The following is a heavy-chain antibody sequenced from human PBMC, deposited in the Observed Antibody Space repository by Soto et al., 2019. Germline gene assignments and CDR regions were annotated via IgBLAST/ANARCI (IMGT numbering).Heavy chain of an antibody. CDR2: IYYSGST. D-gene: IGHD1-7*01. Sequence: QVQLQESGPGLVKPSQTLSLTCTVSGGSISSGGYYWSWIRQHPGKGLEWIGYIYYSGSTYYNPSLKSRVTLSVDTSKNQFSLKLSSVTAADTAVYYCARIVHELELSHFDYWGQGTLVTVSS. J-gene: IGHJ4*02. V-gene: IGHV4-31*03. CDR3: ARIVHELELSHFDY. CDR1: GGSISSGGYY.